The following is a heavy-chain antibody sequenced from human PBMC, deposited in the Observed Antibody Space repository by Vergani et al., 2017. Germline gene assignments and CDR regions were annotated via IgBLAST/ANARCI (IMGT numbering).Heavy chain of an antibody. CDR1: GFTFTNFA. V-gene: IGHV3-23*01. CDR3: AKDNVPGYYDSSGYCDY. J-gene: IGHJ4*02. CDR2: ISGSGGFT. D-gene: IGHD3-22*01. Sequence: EVQLLESGGNLVQPGGSLRLSCAACGFTFTNFAMTWVRQAPGEGLEWVSGISGSGGFTYYADSVKGRFTISRDNSKNTMFLQMNNLRAEDTAVYYCAKDNVPGYYDSSGYCDYWGQGTLVTVSS.